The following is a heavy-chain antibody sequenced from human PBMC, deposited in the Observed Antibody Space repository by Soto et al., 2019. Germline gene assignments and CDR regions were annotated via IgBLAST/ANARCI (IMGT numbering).Heavy chain of an antibody. Sequence: DVQLLESGGGLVQPEGSLRLSCAASGFTVSSYAMGWVRQGPGKGLEWVAVVSIGGSTHYADSVRGRVTISRDNSKNTLSLQMNSLTAEDTAVYFCAKRRGAGGHFDYWGQGALVTVSS. J-gene: IGHJ4*02. CDR3: AKRRGAGGHFDY. CDR2: VSIGGST. V-gene: IGHV3-23*01. D-gene: IGHD2-15*01. CDR1: GFTVSSYA.